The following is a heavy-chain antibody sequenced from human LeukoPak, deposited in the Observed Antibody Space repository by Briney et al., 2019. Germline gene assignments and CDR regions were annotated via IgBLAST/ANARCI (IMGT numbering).Heavy chain of an antibody. CDR3: ARVMYYYHSSGSIAVYYFDY. CDR2: INSDGSTT. Sequence: PGGSLRLSCAASGFTFSSHWMHWVRQAPGKGLVWVSRINSDGSTTSYADSVKGRFTISRDNAKNTLYLQMNILRAEDTAVYYCARVMYYYHSSGSIAVYYFDYWGQGTLVTVSS. CDR1: GFTFSSHW. J-gene: IGHJ4*02. D-gene: IGHD3-22*01. V-gene: IGHV3-74*01.